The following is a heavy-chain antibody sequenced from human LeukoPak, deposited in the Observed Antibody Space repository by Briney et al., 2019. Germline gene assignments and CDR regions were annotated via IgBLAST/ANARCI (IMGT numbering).Heavy chain of an antibody. CDR1: GCTFTNHW. CDR3: ARAPDSDSGYDYFDY. Sequence: GEALQISSKGSGCTFTNHWISWGRRMRGKGGEWMGKIDPSDSYTNYSPSFQGHVTISADKSISTAYLQWSSLKASDTAMYYCARAPDSDSGYDYFDYWGQGTLVTVSS. CDR2: IDPSDSYT. D-gene: IGHD5-12*01. V-gene: IGHV5-10-1*01. J-gene: IGHJ4*02.